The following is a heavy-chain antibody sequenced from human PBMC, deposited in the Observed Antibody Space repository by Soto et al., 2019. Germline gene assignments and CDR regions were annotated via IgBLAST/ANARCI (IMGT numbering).Heavy chain of an antibody. CDR1: GFSFGDYI. V-gene: IGHV3-21*01. J-gene: IGHJ3*02. Sequence: AQLVELGGSLVKPGGSLRLSCAASGFSFGDYIMNWVRQAPGRGLEWVASISHSGSYIFYADSVKGRFTISRDNSRDSLYLQMNSLRVDDTAIYYCASPRDYCVTTSNCFIAFDIWGQGTRVTVSS. CDR2: ISHSGSYI. CDR3: ASPRDYCVTTSNCFIAFDI. D-gene: IGHD4-17*01.